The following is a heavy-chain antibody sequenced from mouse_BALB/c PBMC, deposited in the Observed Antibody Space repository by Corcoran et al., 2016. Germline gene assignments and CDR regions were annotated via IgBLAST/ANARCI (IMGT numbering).Heavy chain of an antibody. CDR1: GYTFTSYY. CDR2: IYPRDGST. Sequence: QVQLQQSGPELVKPGASVKISCKASGYTFTSYYIHWVKQRPGQGLEWIGYIYPRDGSTNYNEKVKGKATLTADTSSSTAYMQLSSLTSEDSAVYFCASGYYGDYWGQGTTLTVSS. J-gene: IGHJ2*01. V-gene: IGHV1S12*01. CDR3: ASGYYGDY. D-gene: IGHD1-1*01.